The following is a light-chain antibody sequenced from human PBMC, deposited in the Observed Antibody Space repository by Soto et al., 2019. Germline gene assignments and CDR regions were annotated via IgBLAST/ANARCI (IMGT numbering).Light chain of an antibody. CDR3: QQYDNWPWT. J-gene: IGKJ1*01. CDR1: QSIKNA. Sequence: ERVLTQSPPTLSVSPGESATLSCRASQSIKNALAWYQQKPGQSPRLLIFDASTRATGVPARFSGSGSGTEFPLTISSLQSEDFAVYYCQQYDNWPWTFGQGAKVEVK. CDR2: DAS. V-gene: IGKV3-15*01.